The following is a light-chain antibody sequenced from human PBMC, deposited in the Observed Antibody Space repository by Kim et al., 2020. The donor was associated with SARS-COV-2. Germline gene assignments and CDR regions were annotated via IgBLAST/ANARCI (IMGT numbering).Light chain of an antibody. CDR3: QQYNSYPWT. V-gene: IGKV1-5*03. J-gene: IGKJ1*01. CDR2: KAS. Sequence: DIQMTQSPSTLSASVGDRVTITCRASQSISSWLAWYQQKPEKAPKLLIYKASSLESGVPSSFSGTGSGTEFTLTISSLQPDDFATYYCQQYNSYPWTFGQGTKVDIK. CDR1: QSISSW.